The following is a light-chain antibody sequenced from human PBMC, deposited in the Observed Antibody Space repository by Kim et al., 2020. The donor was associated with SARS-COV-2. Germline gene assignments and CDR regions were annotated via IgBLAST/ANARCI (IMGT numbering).Light chain of an antibody. CDR1: SSNIGSNY. CDR3: AAWDDSLSGLWV. V-gene: IGLV1-47*01. Sequence: QSVLTQPPSASGTPGQRVTIPCSGSSSNIGSNYVYWYQQLPGTAPKLLIYRNNQRPSGVPDRFSGSKSGTSASLAISGLRSEDEADYYCAAWDDSLSGLWVFGGGTQLTVL. CDR2: RNN. J-gene: IGLJ3*02.